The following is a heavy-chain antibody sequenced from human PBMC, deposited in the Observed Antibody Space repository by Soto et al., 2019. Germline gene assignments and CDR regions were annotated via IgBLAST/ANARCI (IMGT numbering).Heavy chain of an antibody. V-gene: IGHV3-21*06. CDR1: GFTFSIHN. J-gene: IGHJ4*02. CDR3: ARRPPGALAAPDY. D-gene: IGHD7-27*01. CDR2: ISGNSAYR. Sequence: GGSLRLSCAVSGFTFSIHNLNWVRQAPGRGLEWVSSISGNSAYRYYADSVKGRFTISRDNAKNSLYLQMNSLRAEDTGVYYCARRPPGALAAPDYWGQGTLVTVSS.